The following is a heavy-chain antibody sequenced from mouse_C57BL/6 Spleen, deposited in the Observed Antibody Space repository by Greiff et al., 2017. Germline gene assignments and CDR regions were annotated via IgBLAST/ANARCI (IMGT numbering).Heavy chain of an antibody. CDR1: GFTFSSYA. J-gene: IGHJ2*01. Sequence: EVQLVESGGGLVKPGGSLKLSCAASGFTFSSYAMSWVRQTPEKRLEWVATISDGGSYTYYPDNVKGRFTISRDNAKNNLYLQMSHLKSEDTAMYYGARAPDYYSRGCDSWGPGTTLTVSS. D-gene: IGHD1-1*01. CDR2: ISDGGSYT. CDR3: ARAPDYYSRGCDS. V-gene: IGHV5-4*01.